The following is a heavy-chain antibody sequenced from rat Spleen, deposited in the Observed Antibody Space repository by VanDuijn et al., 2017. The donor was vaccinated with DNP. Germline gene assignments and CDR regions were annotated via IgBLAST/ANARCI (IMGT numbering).Heavy chain of an antibody. CDR2: ISTGGGNT. J-gene: IGHJ2*01. D-gene: IGHD4-1*01. CDR3: GKNTGYYFDH. V-gene: IGHV5-25*01. CDR1: GFTFSNYY. Sequence: EVQLVGSGGGLVQPGRSMKLSCAASGFTFSNYYMAWVRQAPTKGLEWVASISTGGGNTYYRDSVKGRFTISRDNAKSSLYLQMNSLKSEDTATYYCGKNTGYYFDHWGQGVMVTVSS.